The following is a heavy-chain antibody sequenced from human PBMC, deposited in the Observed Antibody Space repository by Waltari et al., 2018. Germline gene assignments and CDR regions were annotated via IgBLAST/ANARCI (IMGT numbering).Heavy chain of an antibody. V-gene: IGHV1-2*02. Sequence: QVHLVQSGAEVRKPGASVKVSCKGSGYTFTGYYIQWLRQAPGQGLEWRGGIDPKTGGTKVAQKFQGRVTMTRDTSINTVYMELGSLGSDDTAVYYCARELYDSRVPGDYFDYWGQGTLVTVSS. CDR2: IDPKTGGT. D-gene: IGHD3-16*01. J-gene: IGHJ4*02. CDR3: ARELYDSRVPGDYFDY. CDR1: GYTFTGYY.